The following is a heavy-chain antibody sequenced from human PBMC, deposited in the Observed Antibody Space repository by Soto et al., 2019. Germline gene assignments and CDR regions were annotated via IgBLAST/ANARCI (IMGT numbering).Heavy chain of an antibody. CDR2: IIPILGIA. J-gene: IGHJ3*02. D-gene: IGHD4-17*01. CDR1: GGTFSSYT. V-gene: IGHV1-69*02. CDR3: ARGGRTVSTSAAGAFDI. Sequence: QVQLVQSGAEVKKPRSSVKVSCKASGGTFSSYTISWVRQAPGQGLEWMGRIIPILGIANYAQKFQGRVTITEDKSPSTAYMELSSLRSEDTAVYYCARGGRTVSTSAAGAFDIWGQGTMVTVSS.